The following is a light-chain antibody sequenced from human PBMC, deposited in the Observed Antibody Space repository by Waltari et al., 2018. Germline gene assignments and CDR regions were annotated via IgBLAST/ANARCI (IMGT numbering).Light chain of an antibody. Sequence: DVQMTQSPSTLSASVGDRVTITCRASHSVNIYLAWYQQKPGKAPNLPIYQASALEGGVPSRFSGSGSGTDFTLTINSLQPDDFATYYCQQYNNFPWTFGQGSKVEI. CDR2: QAS. J-gene: IGKJ1*01. V-gene: IGKV1-5*03. CDR3: QQYNNFPWT. CDR1: HSVNIY.